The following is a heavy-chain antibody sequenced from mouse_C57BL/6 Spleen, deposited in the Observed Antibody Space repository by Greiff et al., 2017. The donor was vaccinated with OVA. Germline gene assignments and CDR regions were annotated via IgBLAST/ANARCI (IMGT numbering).Heavy chain of an antibody. V-gene: IGHV14-1*01. CDR2: IDPEDGDT. CDR1: GFNIKDYY. J-gene: IGHJ3*01. CDR3: TTYDCDGWWFAY. D-gene: IGHD2-4*01. Sequence: VQLQQSGAELVRPGASVKLSCTASGFNIKDYYMHWVKQRPEQGLEWIGRIDPEDGDTEYAPKFPGKATMTADTSSNTASLQLSSLTSEDTAVYYCTTYDCDGWWFAYWGQGTLVTVSA.